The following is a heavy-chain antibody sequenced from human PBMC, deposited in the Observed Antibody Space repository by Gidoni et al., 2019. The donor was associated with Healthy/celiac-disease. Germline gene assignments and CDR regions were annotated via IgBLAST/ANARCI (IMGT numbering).Heavy chain of an antibody. Sequence: EVQLVESGGGLVQPGGSLRLSCAASGFNFSSFAMHWVRQAPGKGLEYVSAISSNGGSTYYANSVKGRFTISRDNSKNTLYLQMGSLRAEDMAVYYCARDFGYYDSSGYLGVVDYWGQGTLVTVSS. J-gene: IGHJ4*02. CDR1: GFNFSSFA. V-gene: IGHV3-64*01. CDR2: ISSNGGST. D-gene: IGHD3-22*01. CDR3: ARDFGYYDSSGYLGVVDY.